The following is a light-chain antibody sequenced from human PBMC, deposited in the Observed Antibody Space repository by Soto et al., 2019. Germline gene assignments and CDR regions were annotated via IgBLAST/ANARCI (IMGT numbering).Light chain of an antibody. Sequence: SALTQPASVSGSPGQSITISCTGTSSDVGSYDLVSWYQHHPGKAPKLMIYEVSKRPSGVSNRFSGSKSDNTASLTISGLQAEDEADYYCCSFAGSNTYVFGTGTKVTVL. CDR1: SSDVGSYDL. V-gene: IGLV2-23*02. CDR2: EVS. CDR3: CSFAGSNTYV. J-gene: IGLJ1*01.